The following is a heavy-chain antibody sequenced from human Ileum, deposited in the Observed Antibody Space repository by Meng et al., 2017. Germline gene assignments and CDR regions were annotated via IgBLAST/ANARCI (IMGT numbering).Heavy chain of an antibody. CDR1: GYTFSSYE. CDR2: MNPDSGNT. V-gene: IGHV1-8*03. D-gene: IGHD2-15*01. CDR3: ARRSIRGVCSGGNCYYYGMDV. Sequence: ASVKVSCKASGYTFSSYEINWVRQATGQGLGWMGWMNPDSGNTVYAQKFLGRVTITRDTSISTAYMGLSSLRSEDTAVYYCARRSIRGVCSGGNCYYYGMDVWGQGTTVTVSS. J-gene: IGHJ6*02.